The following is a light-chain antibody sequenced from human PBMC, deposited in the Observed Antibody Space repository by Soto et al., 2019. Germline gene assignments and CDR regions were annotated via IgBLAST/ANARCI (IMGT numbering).Light chain of an antibody. Sequence: DIQMTQSPSSLSASVGDRVTITCRASQSISSYLNWYQQNPGRPPKLLIYAASTLQSGVPSRFSGSGSGTDFTLTISSLQPEDVATYYCQKYNSAPNTFGQGTRLEIK. CDR2: AAS. J-gene: IGKJ5*01. CDR3: QKYNSAPNT. V-gene: IGKV1-39*01. CDR1: QSISSY.